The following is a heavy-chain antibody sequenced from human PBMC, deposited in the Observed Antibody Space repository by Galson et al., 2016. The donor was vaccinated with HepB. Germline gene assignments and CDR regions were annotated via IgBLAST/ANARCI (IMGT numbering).Heavy chain of an antibody. CDR1: GYTLTSHA. CDR3: ARPFGSGNYDAFDV. D-gene: IGHD3-10*01. CDR2: ISAHNGNT. Sequence: SVKVSCKASGYTLTSHAINWVRQAPGQGLEWMGWISAHNGNTNYAQSLQGRVTLTTETSTNTAYMELRSLRPDDTALYYCARPFGSGNYDAFDVWGQGTMVTVSS. J-gene: IGHJ3*01. V-gene: IGHV1-18*04.